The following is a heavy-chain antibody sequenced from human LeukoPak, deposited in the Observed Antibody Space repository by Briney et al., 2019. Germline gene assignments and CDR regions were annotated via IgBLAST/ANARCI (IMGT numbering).Heavy chain of an antibody. V-gene: IGHV1-46*01. Sequence: GASVKISCKASGSNFSSSYFHWVRQAPGQGLEWMAIINPSVDGTNYAQRFQDRLTMTSDTSTSTVYMELSTLRSEDTAVYYCASGPPVRLGELDYWGQGTLVTVSS. CDR3: ASGPPVRLGELDY. CDR2: INPSVDGT. CDR1: GSNFSSSY. J-gene: IGHJ4*02. D-gene: IGHD3-16*01.